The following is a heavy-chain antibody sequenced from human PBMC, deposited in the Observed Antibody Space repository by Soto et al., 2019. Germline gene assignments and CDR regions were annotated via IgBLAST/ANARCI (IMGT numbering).Heavy chain of an antibody. Sequence: QVQLQESGPGLVKPSETLSLTCTVSGGSISSYYWSWIRQPPGKGLEWIGYIYYSGSTNYNPSLKSRVTISVDTAKNQFSLKLSAVTAADTAVYYCASPGYSSDAFDIWGQGTMVTVSS. V-gene: IGHV4-59*01. D-gene: IGHD5-18*01. CDR3: ASPGYSSDAFDI. CDR2: IYYSGST. J-gene: IGHJ3*02. CDR1: GGSISSYY.